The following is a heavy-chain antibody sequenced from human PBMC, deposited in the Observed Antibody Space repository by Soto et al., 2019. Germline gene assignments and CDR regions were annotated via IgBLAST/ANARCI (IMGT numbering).Heavy chain of an antibody. CDR1: GGSISSYY. D-gene: IGHD3-3*01. V-gene: IGHV4-59*01. CDR3: ARDQAGIGGFLEGMDV. CDR2: IYYSGST. J-gene: IGHJ6*02. Sequence: SETLSLTCTVSGGSISSYYWSWIRQPPGKGLEWIGYIYYSGSTNYNPSLKSRVTISVDTSKNQFSLKLSSVTAADTVVYYCARDQAGIGGFLEGMDVWGQGTTVTGSS.